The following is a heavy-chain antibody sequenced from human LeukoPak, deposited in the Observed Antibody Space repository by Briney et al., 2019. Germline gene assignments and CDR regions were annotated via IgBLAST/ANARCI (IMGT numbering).Heavy chain of an antibody. D-gene: IGHD6-25*01. J-gene: IGHJ4*02. CDR2: IYHSGTT. Sequence: PSGTLSLICAVSGDSINTNNWWSWVRQPPGKGLEWIGEIYHSGTTTYNPSLMSRVTMSTDKSQNEFSLKLSSVTAADTAVYYCVREARTRSGWPYFDSWGQGTLVTVSP. CDR3: VREARTRSGWPYFDS. V-gene: IGHV4-4*02. CDR1: GDSINTNNW.